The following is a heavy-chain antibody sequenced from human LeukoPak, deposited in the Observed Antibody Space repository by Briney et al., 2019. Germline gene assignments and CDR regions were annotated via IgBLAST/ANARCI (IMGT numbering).Heavy chain of an antibody. CDR3: ARGDILTGYYRGYYYYYMDV. CDR2: INPNSGGT. Sequence: ASVKVSCKASGYTFTGYYMHWVRQAPGQGREWMGWINPNSGGTNYAQKFQGRVTMTRDTSISTAYMELSRLRSDDTAVYYCARGDILTGYYRGYYYYYMDVWGKGTTVTVSS. CDR1: GYTFTGYY. D-gene: IGHD3-9*01. J-gene: IGHJ6*03. V-gene: IGHV1-2*02.